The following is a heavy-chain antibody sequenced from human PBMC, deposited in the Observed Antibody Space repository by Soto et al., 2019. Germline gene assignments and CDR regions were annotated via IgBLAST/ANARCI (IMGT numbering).Heavy chain of an antibody. J-gene: IGHJ6*02. CDR2: TRNKANSYTT. D-gene: IGHD6-6*01. Sequence: GGSLRLSCAASGFTFSDHYMDWVRQAPGKGLEWVGRTRNKANSYTTEYAASVKGRFTISRDDSKNSLYLQMNSLKTEDTAVYYCARQYEYSLYGMDVWGQGTTVTVSS. V-gene: IGHV3-72*01. CDR3: ARQYEYSLYGMDV. CDR1: GFTFSDHY.